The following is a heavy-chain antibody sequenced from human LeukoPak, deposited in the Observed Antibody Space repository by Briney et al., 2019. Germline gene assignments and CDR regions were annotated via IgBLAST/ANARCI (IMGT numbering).Heavy chain of an antibody. V-gene: IGHV1-2*04. J-gene: IGHJ4*02. D-gene: IGHD5-18*01. CDR3: ARRGHGYGSPFDY. CDR2: INPNSGGT. CDR1: GYTFTGYY. Sequence: ASVKVSCKASGYTFTGYYMHWVRQAPGQGLEWMGWINPNSGGTNYAQKFQGWVTMTRDTSISTAYMELSRLRSDDTAVYYCARRGHGYGSPFDYWGQGTLVTVSS.